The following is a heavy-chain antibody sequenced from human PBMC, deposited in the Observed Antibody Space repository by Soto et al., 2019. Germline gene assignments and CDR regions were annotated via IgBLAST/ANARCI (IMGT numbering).Heavy chain of an antibody. Sequence: PGGSLRLSCAASGFTFSNYAMNWVRQAPGKGLEWFSYISTIYEIHYTDFVKGRFTVSRDVAKNFFFLKMNSLREEDTAVYYCARDHDWAFDLGGKGTRVTVSS. CDR1: GFTFSNYA. D-gene: IGHD3-9*01. CDR3: ARDHDWAFDL. J-gene: IGHJ3*01. V-gene: IGHV3-48*02. CDR2: ISTIYEI.